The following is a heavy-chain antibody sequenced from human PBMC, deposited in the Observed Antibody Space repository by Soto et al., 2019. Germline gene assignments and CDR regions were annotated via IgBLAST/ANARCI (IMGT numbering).Heavy chain of an antibody. Sequence: PGGSLRLSCVVSGFIFSEYQFNWVRQAPGKGLEWVSYIGRGGDPIYDAHSVKGRFTISRDDDKNTLYLEMNSLRVEDTAIYYCVRDTGPMYYAMDAWGQGTTVTVSS. CDR2: IGRGGDPI. V-gene: IGHV3-48*03. D-gene: IGHD2-8*01. CDR3: VRDTGPMYYAMDA. CDR1: GFIFSEYQ. J-gene: IGHJ6*02.